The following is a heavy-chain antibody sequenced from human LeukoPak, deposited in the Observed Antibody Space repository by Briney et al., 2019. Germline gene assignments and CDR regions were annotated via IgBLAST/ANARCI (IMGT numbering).Heavy chain of an antibody. V-gene: IGHV4-34*01. CDR1: GGSFSGYY. Sequence: SETLSLTCAVYGGSFSGYYWSWIRQPPGKGLEWIGEINHSGSTNYNPSLKSRVTISVDTSKNQFSLKLSSVTAADTAVYYCARRVISRSWYVPPLDYWGQGTLVTVSS. D-gene: IGHD6-13*01. CDR2: INHSGST. J-gene: IGHJ4*02. CDR3: ARRVISRSWYVPPLDY.